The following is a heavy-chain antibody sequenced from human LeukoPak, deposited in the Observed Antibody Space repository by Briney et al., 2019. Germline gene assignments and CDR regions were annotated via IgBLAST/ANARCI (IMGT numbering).Heavy chain of an antibody. CDR3: ARMHSAAFDY. J-gene: IGHJ4*02. CDR1: GGSISSYY. V-gene: IGHV4-59*01. CDR2: IYYSGST. D-gene: IGHD1-26*01. Sequence: PSETLSLTCTVSGGSISSYYWSWIPQPPGKGLEWSGYIYYSGSTNYNPSLKSPVSISLATSKNQFSLKLSSVTAADTAVYYCARMHSAAFDYWGQGTLVTVSS.